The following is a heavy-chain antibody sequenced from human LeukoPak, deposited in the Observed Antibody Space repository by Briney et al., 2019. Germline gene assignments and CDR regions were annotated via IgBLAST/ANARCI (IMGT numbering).Heavy chain of an antibody. J-gene: IGHJ4*02. CDR3: ARDGCTGCYWTDTPGYFDY. V-gene: IGHV3-33*01. CDR1: GFTFSSYG. D-gene: IGHD2-2*01. Sequence: GGSLRLSCAASGFTFSSYGMHWVRQAPGKGLEWVAVIWYDGSNKYYADSVKGRFTISRDNSKNTLYLQMNSLRAEDTAVYYCARDGCTGCYWTDTPGYFDYWGQGTLVTVSS. CDR2: IWYDGSNK.